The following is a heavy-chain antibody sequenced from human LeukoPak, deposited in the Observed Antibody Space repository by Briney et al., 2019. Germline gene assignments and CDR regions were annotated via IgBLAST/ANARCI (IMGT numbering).Heavy chain of an antibody. CDR1: GFTFRTYW. J-gene: IGHJ4*02. CDR3: ARDWGGYGPTSHDY. V-gene: IGHV3-74*01. Sequence: PGGSLRLSCAASGFTFRTYWMHWARQTPGRGLAWVSRISSDGSDTIYADSVKGRFTISRDNAKNTLYLQMNSLRAEDTAVYYCARDWGGYGPTSHDYWGQGTLVTVSS. CDR2: ISSDGSDT. D-gene: IGHD3-16*01.